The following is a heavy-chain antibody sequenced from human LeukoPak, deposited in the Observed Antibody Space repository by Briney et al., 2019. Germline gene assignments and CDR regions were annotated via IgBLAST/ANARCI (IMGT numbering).Heavy chain of an antibody. CDR3: AKDHVVRGVTPDY. V-gene: IGHV3-30*02. CDR2: IRYDGSNK. D-gene: IGHD3-10*01. J-gene: IGHJ4*02. CDR1: GFTFSSYG. Sequence: PGGSLRLSCAASGFTFSSYGMSWVRQAPGKGLEWVAFIRYDGSNKYYADSVKGRFTISRDNSKNTLYLQMNSLRAEDTAVYYCAKDHVVRGVTPDYWGQGTLVTVSS.